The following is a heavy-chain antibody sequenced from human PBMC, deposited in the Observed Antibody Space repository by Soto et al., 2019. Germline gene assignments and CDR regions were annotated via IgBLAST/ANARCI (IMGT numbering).Heavy chain of an antibody. D-gene: IGHD7-27*01. Sequence: EVQLVESGGGLVQPGGSLRLSCVTSGFILSDCAMNWVRQAPGRGLEWVSYISRSSSVIDYADSVKGRFTVSRDNARNSLYIHMNRLRAEDTAVYYCARDLSWGSNWYYYMDVWGKGTTVTVSS. J-gene: IGHJ6*03. CDR3: ARDLSWGSNWYYYMDV. V-gene: IGHV3-48*01. CDR1: GFILSDCA. CDR2: ISRSSSVI.